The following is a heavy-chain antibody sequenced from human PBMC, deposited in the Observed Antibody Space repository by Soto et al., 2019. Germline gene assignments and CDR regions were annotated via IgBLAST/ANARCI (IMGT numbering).Heavy chain of an antibody. D-gene: IGHD2-15*01. CDR2: ISAYNGNT. J-gene: IGHJ3*02. V-gene: IGHV1-18*04. CDR3: ARDIVVVVAATRGAFDI. CDR1: GYTFTSYG. Sequence: ASVKVSCKASGYTFTSYGISWVRQAPGQGLEWMGWISAYNGNTNYAQKLQGRVTMTTDTSTSTAYIELRSLRSDDTAVYYCARDIVVVVAATRGAFDIWGQGTMVTVSS.